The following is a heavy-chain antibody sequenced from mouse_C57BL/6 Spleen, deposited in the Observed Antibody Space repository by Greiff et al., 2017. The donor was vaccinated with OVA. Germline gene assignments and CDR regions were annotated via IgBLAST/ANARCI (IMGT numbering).Heavy chain of an antibody. V-gene: IGHV1-85*01. J-gene: IGHJ3*01. CDR2: IYPRDGST. CDR3: ARWNGNYASWFAY. CDR1: GYTFTSYD. Sequence: QVQLKESGPELVKPGASVKLSCKASGYTFTSYDINWVKQRPGQGLEWIGWIYPRDGSTKYNEKFKGKATLTVDTSSSTAYMELHSLTSEDSAVYFCARWNGNYASWFAYWGQGTLVTVSA. D-gene: IGHD2-1*01.